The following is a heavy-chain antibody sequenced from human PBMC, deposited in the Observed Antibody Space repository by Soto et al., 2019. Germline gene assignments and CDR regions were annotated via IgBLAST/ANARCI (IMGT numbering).Heavy chain of an antibody. Sequence: ASVKVSCQASGYTFTGYYMHWVRQAPGQGLEWMGWINPNSGGTNYAQKFQGWVTMTTDTSISTASMELTRLTSDDTAIYYCARGDSTDCSNGVCSFFYNHDMDVWGQGTTVTVSS. D-gene: IGHD2-8*01. CDR1: GYTFTGYY. J-gene: IGHJ6*02. CDR2: INPNSGGT. V-gene: IGHV1-2*04. CDR3: ARGDSTDCSNGVCSFFYNHDMDV.